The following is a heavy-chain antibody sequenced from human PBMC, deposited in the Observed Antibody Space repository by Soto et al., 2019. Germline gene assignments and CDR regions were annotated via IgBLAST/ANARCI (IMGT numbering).Heavy chain of an antibody. D-gene: IGHD6-13*01. CDR1: GYTFTSYG. V-gene: IGHV1-18*01. Sequence: QVQLVQSGAEVKKPGASVKVSCKASGYTFTSYGISWVRQAPGQGLEWMGWISAYNGNTNYAQKLQGRVTMTTDTTTSTAYMELRRLRADDTAVYYCARVLAAAGTRIASYFGHRGQGTLGTVSS. CDR2: ISAYNGNT. J-gene: IGHJ4*02. CDR3: ARVLAAAGTRIASYFGH.